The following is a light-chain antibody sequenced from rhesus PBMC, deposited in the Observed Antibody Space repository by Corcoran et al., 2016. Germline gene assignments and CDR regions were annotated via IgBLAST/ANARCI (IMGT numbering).Light chain of an antibody. Sequence: DIQMTQSPSSLSASVGDRVTITCRASQDITHFLNWYQQKPGKAPKPLIYYASNLESGVPSRFSGRGSGTEFTLTISSLQPEDFATYYCQQYNSAPHSFGQGTKVEIK. J-gene: IGKJ2*01. CDR3: QQYNSAPHS. CDR1: QDITHF. CDR2: YAS. V-gene: IGKV1-37*01.